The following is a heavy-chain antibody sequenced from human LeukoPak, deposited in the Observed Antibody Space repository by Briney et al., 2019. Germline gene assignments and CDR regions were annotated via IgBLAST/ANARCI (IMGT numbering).Heavy chain of an antibody. V-gene: IGHV4-34*01. Sequence: SETLSLTCAVYGGSFSGYYWSWIRQPPGKGLEWIGEINHSGSTNYNPSLKSRVTISVDTSKNQFSLKLSSVTAADTAVYYCARCNGYGLGDIWGRGTMDTVSS. D-gene: IGHD3-10*01. CDR1: GGSFSGYY. CDR2: INHSGST. J-gene: IGHJ3*02. CDR3: ARCNGYGLGDI.